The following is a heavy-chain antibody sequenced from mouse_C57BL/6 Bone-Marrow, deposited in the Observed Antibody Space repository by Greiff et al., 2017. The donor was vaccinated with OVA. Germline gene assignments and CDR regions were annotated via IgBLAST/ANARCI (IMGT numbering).Heavy chain of an antibody. CDR1: GFTFSSYA. V-gene: IGHV5-9-1*02. D-gene: IGHD1-1*01. J-gene: IGHJ4*01. CDR3: TRDYGSSLSYAMDY. CDR2: ISSGGDYI. Sequence: EVHLVESGEGLVKPGGSLKLSCAASGFTFSSYAMSWVRQTPEKRLEWVAYISSGGDYIYYADTVKGRFTISRDNARNTLYLQMSSLKSEDTAMYYCTRDYGSSLSYAMDYWGQGTSVTVSS.